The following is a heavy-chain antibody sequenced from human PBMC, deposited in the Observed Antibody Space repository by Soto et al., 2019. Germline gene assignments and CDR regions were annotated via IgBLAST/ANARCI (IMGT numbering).Heavy chain of an antibody. CDR2: TYYRSKWYN. Sequence: SQTLSLTCAISGDSVSSNSAAWNWIRQSPSRGLEWLGRTYYRSKWYNDYAVSVKSRITINPDTSKNQFSLQLNSVTPEDTAVYYCARLYITIFGVVIFAYYYYYGMDVWGQGTTVTVSS. CDR3: ARLYITIFGVVIFAYYYYYGMDV. D-gene: IGHD3-3*01. V-gene: IGHV6-1*01. CDR1: GDSVSSNSAA. J-gene: IGHJ6*02.